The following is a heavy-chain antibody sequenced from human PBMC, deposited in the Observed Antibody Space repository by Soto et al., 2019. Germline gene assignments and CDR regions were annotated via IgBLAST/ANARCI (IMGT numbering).Heavy chain of an antibody. Sequence: ASVKVSCKASGYTFTSYGISWVRQAPGQGLEWMGWISPYNGNTNYEQRLQGRVTMTTDTPTSTAYMEVRSLRSDVTAVYYCARDLFSKWCVNSRGSCSDAGYSYGMDVWGQGTTVTVSS. V-gene: IGHV1-18*01. CDR2: ISPYNGNT. D-gene: IGHD2-15*01. CDR1: GYTFTSYG. CDR3: ARDLFSKWCVNSRGSCSDAGYSYGMDV. J-gene: IGHJ6*02.